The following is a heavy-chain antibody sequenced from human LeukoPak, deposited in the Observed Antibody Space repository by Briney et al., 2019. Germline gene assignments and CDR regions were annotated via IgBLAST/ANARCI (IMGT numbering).Heavy chain of an antibody. Sequence: PSETLSLTCVVYGGSFSGNYWSWIRQPPGKGLEWIGEINNSGSTNYNPSLKSRVTISVDTSKNQFSLKLSSVTAADTAVYYCARGYNRGSYYNYWGQGTLVNVSS. V-gene: IGHV4-34*01. CDR1: GGSFSGNY. CDR2: INNSGST. D-gene: IGHD1-26*01. J-gene: IGHJ4*02. CDR3: ARGYNRGSYYNY.